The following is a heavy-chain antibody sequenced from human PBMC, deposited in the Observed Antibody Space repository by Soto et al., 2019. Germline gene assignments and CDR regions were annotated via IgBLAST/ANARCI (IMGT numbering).Heavy chain of an antibody. CDR2: ISSSVSTI. D-gene: IGHD7-27*01. CDR1: GFTFSTYS. Sequence: HPGGSLRLSCTASGFTFSTYSMIWVRQAPGKGLEWDSYISSSVSTIYYAAPVKGRFTISRDDSKNTLYLQMNILKTEDTAVYYCTTDKLGASDGGNFQHWGQGTLVTVSS. V-gene: IGHV3-48*01. J-gene: IGHJ1*01. CDR3: TTDKLGASDGGNFQH.